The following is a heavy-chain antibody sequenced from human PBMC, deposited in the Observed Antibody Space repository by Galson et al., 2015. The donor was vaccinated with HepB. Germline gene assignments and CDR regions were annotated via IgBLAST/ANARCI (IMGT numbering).Heavy chain of an antibody. J-gene: IGHJ4*02. V-gene: IGHV1-2*02. CDR2: INPKTGGT. CDR3: SRARGRFGELYWDY. Sequence: SVKVSCKASGYTFTDYYIHWVRQAPGRGLEWMGWINPKTGGTNYAQRLQGRATLTRGTSISTTYMEVKRLRSDDTAVYYCSRARGRFGELYWDYWGQGSLVTVSS. CDR1: GYTFTDYY. D-gene: IGHD3-10*01.